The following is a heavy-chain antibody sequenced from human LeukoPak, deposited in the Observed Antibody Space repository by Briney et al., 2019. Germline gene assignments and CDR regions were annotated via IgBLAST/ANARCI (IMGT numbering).Heavy chain of an antibody. J-gene: IGHJ5*02. Sequence: GGSLRLSCAASGFTVSSNYMSWVRQAPGKGLEWVSIIYSDDSTYYADSVKGRFTISRDNAKNSLYLQMNSLRAEDTAVYYCARAYSSPNWFDPWGQGTLVTVSS. CDR1: GFTVSSNY. CDR3: ARAYSSPNWFDP. CDR2: IYSDDST. D-gene: IGHD6-13*01. V-gene: IGHV3-53*01.